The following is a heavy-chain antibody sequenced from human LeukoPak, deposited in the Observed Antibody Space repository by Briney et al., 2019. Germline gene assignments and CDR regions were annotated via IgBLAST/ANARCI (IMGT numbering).Heavy chain of an antibody. D-gene: IGHD2-2*01. Sequence: ASVKVSCKASGYTFTGYYMHWVRQAPGQGLEWMGRINPNSGGTNYAQKFQGRVTMTRDTSISTAYMELSRLRSDDTAVYYCARETRARYCSSTSCYYYYYGMDVWGQGTTVTVSS. CDR2: INPNSGGT. CDR1: GYTFTGYY. J-gene: IGHJ6*02. V-gene: IGHV1-2*06. CDR3: ARETRARYCSSTSCYYYYYGMDV.